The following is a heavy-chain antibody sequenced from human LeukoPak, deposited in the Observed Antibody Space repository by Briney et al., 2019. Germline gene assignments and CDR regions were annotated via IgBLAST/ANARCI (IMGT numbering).Heavy chain of an antibody. J-gene: IGHJ3*02. D-gene: IGHD4-17*01. CDR3: ARDLGTVTKNAFDM. V-gene: IGHV1-2*02. Sequence: ASVKVSCKASGYTFTGYYKHWMRQAPGQGLEWMGWINSNRGNTNYPQKFQGRVTMTRDTSITTAYMEVSSLRSDDTAVYYCARDLGTVTKNAFDMWGQGTMVTVSS. CDR2: INSNRGNT. CDR1: GYTFTGYY.